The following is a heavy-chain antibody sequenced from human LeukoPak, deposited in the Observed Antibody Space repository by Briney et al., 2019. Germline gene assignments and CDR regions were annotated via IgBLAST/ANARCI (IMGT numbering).Heavy chain of an antibody. J-gene: IGHJ4*02. CDR2: IYYSGST. Sequence: SETLSLTCTVSGGSVSSGSYYWSWIRQPPGKGLEWIGYIYYSGSTNYNPSLKSRVTISVDTSKNQFSLKLSSVTAEDTAVYYCGRGGEMATINYWGQGTLVTVSS. CDR1: GGSVSSGSYY. CDR3: GRGGEMATINY. D-gene: IGHD5-24*01. V-gene: IGHV4-61*01.